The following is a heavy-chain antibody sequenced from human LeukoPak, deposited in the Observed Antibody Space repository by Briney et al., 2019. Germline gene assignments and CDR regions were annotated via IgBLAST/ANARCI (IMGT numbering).Heavy chain of an antibody. CDR1: GFTFNNYG. CDR3: ARDFEYGSGSYGY. CDR2: ISYDGSNK. V-gene: IGHV3-30*03. J-gene: IGHJ4*02. Sequence: GGSLRLSCAASGFTFNNYGMHWVRQAPGKGLEWVAVISYDGSNKYYADSVKGRFTISRDNSKNTLYLQMDSLRAEDTAVYYCARDFEYGSGSYGYWGQGTLVTVSS. D-gene: IGHD3-10*01.